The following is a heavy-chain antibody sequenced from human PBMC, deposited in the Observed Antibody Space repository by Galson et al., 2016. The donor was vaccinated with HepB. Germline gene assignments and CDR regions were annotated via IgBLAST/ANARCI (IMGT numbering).Heavy chain of an antibody. D-gene: IGHD5-12*01. J-gene: IGHJ4*02. Sequence: SLRLSCAASGIIFSSYSMNWARQAPGNGLEWVSSISSTSSYIYYADSVKGRFTISRDNAKNPVYLQMNSLRAEDTAVYYCARWGRVATLDYWGQGTLVTVSS. CDR2: ISSTSSYI. V-gene: IGHV3-21*01. CDR1: GIIFSSYS. CDR3: ARWGRVATLDY.